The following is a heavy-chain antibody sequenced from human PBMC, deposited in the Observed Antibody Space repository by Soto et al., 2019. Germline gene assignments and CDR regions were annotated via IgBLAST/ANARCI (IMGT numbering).Heavy chain of an antibody. J-gene: IGHJ4*02. V-gene: IGHV1-8*01. D-gene: IGHD3-22*01. CDR2: MNPNSGNT. CDR1: GYTFTSYD. Sequence: QVQLVQSGAEVKKPGASVKVSCKASGYTFTSYDINWVRQATGQGLEWMGWMNPNSGNTGYAQKFQGRVTMTRNTSIRTAYMELSSLRSEDTAVYYCARAPTYYYDSSGYYYRDYWGQGTLVTVSS. CDR3: ARAPTYYYDSSGYYYRDY.